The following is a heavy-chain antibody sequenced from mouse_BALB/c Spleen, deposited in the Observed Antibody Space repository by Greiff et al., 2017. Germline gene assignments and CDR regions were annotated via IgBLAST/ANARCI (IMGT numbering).Heavy chain of an antibody. V-gene: IGHV3-2*02. J-gene: IGHJ2*01. CDR2: ISYSGST. Sequence: DVKLQESGPGLVKPSQSLSLTCTVTGYSITSDYAWNWIRQFPGNKLEWMGYISYSGSTSYNPSLKSRISITRDTSKNQFFLQLNSVTTEDTATYYCARKGDSSGYSDYWGQGTTLTVSS. D-gene: IGHD3-2*01. CDR1: GYSITSDYA. CDR3: ARKGDSSGYSDY.